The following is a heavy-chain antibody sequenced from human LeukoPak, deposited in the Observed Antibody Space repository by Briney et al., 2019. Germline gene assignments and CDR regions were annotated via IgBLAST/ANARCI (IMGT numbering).Heavy chain of an antibody. V-gene: IGHV1-69*05. CDR3: ARYLGVDDSVVVPAAT. Sequence: GASVKLSCTASGGTFSSYGISWVRQAPGQGLEWMGGIIPIFGTANYAQKFQGRVTITTDESTSTSYMQLSSLRSEDTAVYYCARYLGVDDSVVVPAATWGQGTLVTVSA. CDR1: GGTFSSYG. D-gene: IGHD2-2*01. J-gene: IGHJ5*02. CDR2: IIPIFGTA.